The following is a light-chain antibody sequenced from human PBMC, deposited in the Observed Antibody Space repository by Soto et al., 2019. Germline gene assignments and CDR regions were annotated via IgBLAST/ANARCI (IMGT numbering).Light chain of an antibody. Sequence: EIVMTQSPATLSVSPGERATLSCRASQSVRSSFLAWYQQKPGQAPSLLIYGAFTRATGVPSRLSGSGSGTEFTFTITTLQSEDIATYYCHQYHSLPLTFGGGTKVDIK. V-gene: IGKV3-15*01. J-gene: IGKJ4*01. CDR1: QSVRSSF. CDR3: HQYHSLPLT. CDR2: GAF.